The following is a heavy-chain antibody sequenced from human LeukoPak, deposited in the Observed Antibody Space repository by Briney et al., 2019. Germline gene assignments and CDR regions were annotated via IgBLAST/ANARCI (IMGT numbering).Heavy chain of an antibody. CDR3: AKNEDTIFGVAHG. D-gene: IGHD3-3*01. CDR1: GFTFSSYA. J-gene: IGHJ4*02. V-gene: IGHV3-23*01. Sequence: GGSLRLSCAASGFTFSSYAMSWVRQAPGKGLEWASAISGSGGSTYYADSVKGRFTISRDNSKSTLYLQMNSLRAEDTAVYYCAKNEDTIFGVAHGWGQGTLVTVSS. CDR2: ISGSGGST.